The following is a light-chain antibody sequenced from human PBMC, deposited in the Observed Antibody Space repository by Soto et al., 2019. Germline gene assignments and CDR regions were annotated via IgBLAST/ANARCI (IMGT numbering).Light chain of an antibody. J-gene: IGLJ2*01. Sequence: QSVLTQPHSASGTPGQRVTISCSGSSSNIGSNTVNWYQQLPGTAPKILIYSNNQRPSGVPDRFSGSKSGTSASLAISGLQSEDEADYYCAAWDDSLNGVVFGGGTKVTVL. CDR3: AAWDDSLNGVV. CDR2: SNN. V-gene: IGLV1-44*01. CDR1: SSNIGSNT.